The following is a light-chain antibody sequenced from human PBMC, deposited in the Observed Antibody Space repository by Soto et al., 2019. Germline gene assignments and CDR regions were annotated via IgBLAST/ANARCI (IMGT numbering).Light chain of an antibody. CDR2: GAF. Sequence: EVVLTQSPGTLSLSPGERATLSCRASQSVSTSFLAWYQQKPGQAPRLLIYGAFSRATGIPDRFSGSGSGTDFTITITRLETEDFAVYYCKHYGNSITLTFGQGTRLEIK. CDR3: KHYGNSITLT. J-gene: IGKJ5*01. CDR1: QSVSTSF. V-gene: IGKV3-20*01.